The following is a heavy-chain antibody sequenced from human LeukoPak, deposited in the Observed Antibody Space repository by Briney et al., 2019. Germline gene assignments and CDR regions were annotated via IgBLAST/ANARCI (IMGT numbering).Heavy chain of an antibody. CDR3: AHSASYYDILTGYPKHYFDY. Sequence: SGPTLVNPTQTLTLTCTFSGFSLSTSGVGVGWIRQPSGKALEWLALIYWNDDKRYSPSLKSRLTITKDTSKNQVVLTMTDMDPVDTATYYCAHSASYYDILTGYPKHYFDYWGQGTLVTVSS. V-gene: IGHV2-5*01. CDR1: GFSLSTSGVG. D-gene: IGHD3-9*01. CDR2: IYWNDDK. J-gene: IGHJ4*02.